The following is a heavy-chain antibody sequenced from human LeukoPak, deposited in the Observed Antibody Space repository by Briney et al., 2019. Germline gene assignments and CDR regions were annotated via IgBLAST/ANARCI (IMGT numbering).Heavy chain of an antibody. J-gene: IGHJ4*02. V-gene: IGHV1-18*01. Sequence: GASVKVSCKASGYTFTSYGISWVRQATGQGLEWMGWISAYNGNTNYAQKLQGRVTMTTDTSTSTAYMELRSLRSDDTAVYYCARVDPTFYQLPQDYWGQGTLVTVSS. CDR2: ISAYNGNT. CDR1: GYTFTSYG. CDR3: ARVDPTFYQLPQDY. D-gene: IGHD2-2*01.